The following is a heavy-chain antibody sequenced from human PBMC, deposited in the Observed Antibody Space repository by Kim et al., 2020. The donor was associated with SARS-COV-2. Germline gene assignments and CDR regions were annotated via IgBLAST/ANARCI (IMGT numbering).Heavy chain of an antibody. CDR3: ARGRDHAFDI. J-gene: IGHJ3*02. Sequence: GGSLRLSCEASAFTFSTWPMNWVRQAPGKGPEWLSHITSNSGNIYYADSVKGRFTISRDNAKKSPYLQMNSLRDEDTAVYYCARGRDHAFDIWGQGTMVTVSS. V-gene: IGHV3-48*02. CDR2: ITSNSGNI. CDR1: AFTFSTWP.